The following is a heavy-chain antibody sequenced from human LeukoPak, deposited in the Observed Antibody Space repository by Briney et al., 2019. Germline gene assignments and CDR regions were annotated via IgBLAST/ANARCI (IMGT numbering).Heavy chain of an antibody. CDR1: EYTFTTNY. Sequence: GASVKVSCKASEYTFTTNYIHWVRQAPGQGLEWMGRINPGSGGTNYAQKFQGRVTMTGDTSISTAYMELSRLRSDDTAVYYCARGSGRYYVGYWYFDLWGRGTLVTVSS. J-gene: IGHJ2*01. CDR2: INPGSGGT. D-gene: IGHD3-10*01. V-gene: IGHV1-2*06. CDR3: ARGSGRYYVGYWYFDL.